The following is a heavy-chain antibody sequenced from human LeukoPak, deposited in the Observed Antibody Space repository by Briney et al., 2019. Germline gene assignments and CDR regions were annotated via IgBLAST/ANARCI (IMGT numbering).Heavy chain of an antibody. CDR3: ARAPWVTSLYYFDY. CDR2: IRDSGVGT. Sequence: GGSLRLSCAASGFTFSSYAMSWVRQAPGKGLEWVSAIRDSGVGTYYADSVKGRFTISRDNSKNTLYLQMNSLRAEDTAVYYCARAPWVTSLYYFDYWGQGTLVTVSS. CDR1: GFTFSSYA. J-gene: IGHJ4*02. D-gene: IGHD4-17*01. V-gene: IGHV3-23*01.